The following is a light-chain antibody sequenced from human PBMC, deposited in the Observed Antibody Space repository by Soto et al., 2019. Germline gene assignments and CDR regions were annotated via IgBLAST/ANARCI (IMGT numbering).Light chain of an antibody. CDR2: DVA. CDR1: SSDVGGSNF. CDR3: VSYTSSTTYV. Sequence: SALTQPASVSASPGQSITISCTGTSSDVGGSNFVFWYQQHPGKPPKLIIYDVANRPSGVSNRFSGSKSGSTASLIISRLQTEDEADYYCVSYTSSTTYVFGTGTKVTVL. V-gene: IGLV2-14*03. J-gene: IGLJ1*01.